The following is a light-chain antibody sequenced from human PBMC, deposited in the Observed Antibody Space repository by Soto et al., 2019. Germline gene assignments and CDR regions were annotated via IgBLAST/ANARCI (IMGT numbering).Light chain of an antibody. V-gene: IGKV3-11*01. Sequence: DIVLTQSPATLSLSPGERATLSCRASQSVNTYLGWFQQKPGQAPRLLIYESTTRATGVPARFSGIGSETDFTLTISSLEPEDFAVYYCHQRSDWPRTFGQGTKLEIK. CDR1: QSVNTY. J-gene: IGKJ2*01. CDR2: EST. CDR3: HQRSDWPRT.